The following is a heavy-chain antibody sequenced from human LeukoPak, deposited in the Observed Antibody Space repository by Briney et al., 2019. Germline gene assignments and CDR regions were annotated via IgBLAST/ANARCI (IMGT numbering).Heavy chain of an antibody. J-gene: IGHJ4*02. CDR1: GTSISTYY. D-gene: IGHD2-2*01. Sequence: SVTLSLTCTVSGTSISTYYWSWIRQPPGKGLEWIGYMYYSGSTTYNPSLKSRVTISVDRSKNQFSLKLSSVTAADTAVYYCARVLPATYIDYWGQGTLVTVSS. CDR2: MYYSGST. V-gene: IGHV4-59*12. CDR3: ARVLPATYIDY.